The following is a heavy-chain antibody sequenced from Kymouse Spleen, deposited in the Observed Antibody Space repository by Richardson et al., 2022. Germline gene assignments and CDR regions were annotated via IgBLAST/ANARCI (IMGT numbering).Heavy chain of an antibody. V-gene: IGHV4-34*01. CDR3: ARGGGLIAADWFDP. Sequence: QVQLQQWGAGLLKPSETLSLTCAVYGGSFSGYYWSWIRQPPGKGLEWIGEINHSGSTNYNPSLKSRVTISVDTSKNQFSLKLSSVTAADTAVYYCARGGGLIAADWFDPWGQGTLVTVSS. D-gene: IGHD6-25*01. CDR2: INHSGST. CDR1: GGSFSGYY. J-gene: IGHJ5*02.